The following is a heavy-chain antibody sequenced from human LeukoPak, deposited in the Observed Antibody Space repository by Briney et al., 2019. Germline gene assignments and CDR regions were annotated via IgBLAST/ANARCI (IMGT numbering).Heavy chain of an antibody. J-gene: IGHJ3*02. D-gene: IGHD2-15*01. CDR1: GFTFSSYG. V-gene: IGHV3-33*06. Sequence: GGSLRLSCAASGFTFSSYGMHWVGQAPGKGLEWVAVVWYDGSNKYYADSVKGRFTISRDNYKNTLYLQMNSLRAEDTAVYYCAKDSDVVAFDIWGQGTMVTVSS. CDR2: VWYDGSNK. CDR3: AKDSDVVAFDI.